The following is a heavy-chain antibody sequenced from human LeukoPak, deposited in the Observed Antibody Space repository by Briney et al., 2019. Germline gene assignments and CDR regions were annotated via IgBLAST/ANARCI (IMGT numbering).Heavy chain of an antibody. V-gene: IGHV4-59*08. CDR1: GGSVKSYY. CDR3: ARLDYYASGFFEY. Sequence: SETLSLTCTVSGGSVKSYYWSWIRQPPGKGLEWIGYIYYSGSTNYNPSLKSRVTISVDTSKNQFSLKLSSVTATDTAVYYCARLDYYASGFFEYWGRGTLVTVSS. J-gene: IGHJ4*02. D-gene: IGHD3-10*01. CDR2: IYYSGST.